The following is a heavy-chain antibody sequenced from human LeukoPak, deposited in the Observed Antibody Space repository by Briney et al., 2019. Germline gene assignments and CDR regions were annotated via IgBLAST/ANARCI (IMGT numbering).Heavy chain of an antibody. CDR2: ISEDGSIK. CDR3: AKEVGARDAFDI. J-gene: IGHJ3*02. D-gene: IGHD1-26*01. CDR1: GFAFSSCG. V-gene: IGHV3-30*18. Sequence: PGGSLRLSCAASGFAFSSCGIHWVRQAPGKGLEWVALISEDGSIKFYADSVKGRFTISGDNSKNTLYLQMNSLRAEDTAVYYCAKEVGARDAFDIWGQETLVTVSP.